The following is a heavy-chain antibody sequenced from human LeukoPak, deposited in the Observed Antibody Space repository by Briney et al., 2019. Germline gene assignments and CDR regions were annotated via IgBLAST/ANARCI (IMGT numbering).Heavy chain of an antibody. D-gene: IGHD3-22*01. J-gene: IGHJ4*02. V-gene: IGHV3-23*01. CDR1: GFTFSSYA. CDR3: AKGPTYYYDSSGYFDY. Sequence: GGSLRLSCAASGFTFSSYAMSWVRQAPGKGLEWVSAISGSGGSTYYADSVKGRFTISRDNSKNTLDLQMNSLRAEDTAVYYCAKGPTYYYDSSGYFDYWGQGTLVTVSS. CDR2: ISGSGGST.